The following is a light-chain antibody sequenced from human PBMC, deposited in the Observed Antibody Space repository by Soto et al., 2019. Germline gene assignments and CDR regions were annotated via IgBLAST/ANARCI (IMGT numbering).Light chain of an antibody. CDR1: QNINNY. J-gene: IGKJ4*01. V-gene: IGKV1-39*01. Sequence: DIQMTQSPSSLSASVGDRVTITCRASQNINNYLNWYQQKSGEVPKLLIYTASSLQSGVPARVSGSGSGTEFILTISSLQPEDFATYYCQQSYSVPLTFGGGTKVDIK. CDR2: TAS. CDR3: QQSYSVPLT.